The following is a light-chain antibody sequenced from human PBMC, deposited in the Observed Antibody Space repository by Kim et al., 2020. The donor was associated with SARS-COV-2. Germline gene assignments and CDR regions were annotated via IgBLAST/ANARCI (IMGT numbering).Light chain of an antibody. Sequence: GQSITISRPGTGSDVGGYNYVSRYPQNPGKASKLMIYDVSNRPSGVSTRFSGSKSGNTASLTISGLQAEDEADYYCSSYTSSSTWVFGGGTQLTVL. CDR1: GSDVGGYNY. V-gene: IGLV2-14*03. CDR2: DVS. CDR3: SSYTSSSTWV. J-gene: IGLJ3*02.